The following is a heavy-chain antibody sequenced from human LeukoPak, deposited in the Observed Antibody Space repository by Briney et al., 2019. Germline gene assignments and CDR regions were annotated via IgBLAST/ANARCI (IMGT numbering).Heavy chain of an antibody. J-gene: IGHJ3*02. Sequence: SETLSLTCTVSGYSISSGYYWGWIRQPPGKGLEWIGSIYHSGSTYYNPSLKSRVTISVDTSKNQFSLKLSSVTAADTAVYYCARDIPRDAFDIWGQGTMATVSS. D-gene: IGHD2-2*02. V-gene: IGHV4-38-2*02. CDR1: GYSISSGYY. CDR3: ARDIPRDAFDI. CDR2: IYHSGST.